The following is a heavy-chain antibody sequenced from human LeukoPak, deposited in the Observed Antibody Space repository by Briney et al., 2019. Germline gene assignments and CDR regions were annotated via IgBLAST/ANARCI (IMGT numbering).Heavy chain of an antibody. CDR3: ARARSVVTAFDY. V-gene: IGHV4-34*01. CDR1: GGSFSGYY. D-gene: IGHD2-21*02. Sequence: SETLSLTCAVYGGSFSGYYWSWIRQSPGKGLEWIGEINHSGSTNYNPSLKSRVTISVDTSKNQFSLKLSSVTAADTAVYYCARARSVVTAFDYWGQGTLVTVSS. J-gene: IGHJ4*02. CDR2: INHSGST.